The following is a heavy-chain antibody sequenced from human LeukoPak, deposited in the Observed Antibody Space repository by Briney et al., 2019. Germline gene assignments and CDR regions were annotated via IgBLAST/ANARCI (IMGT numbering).Heavy chain of an antibody. D-gene: IGHD6-19*01. Sequence: GGSLRLSCAASGFTFSSYWMNWARQAPGKGLEWVASISHNGNVNYYVDSVKGRFTISRDNAKNSLYLQMSNLRAEDTAVYYCANKGASGWRFDYWGQGTLVTVSS. CDR1: GFTFSSYW. J-gene: IGHJ4*02. CDR3: ANKGASGWRFDY. CDR2: ISHNGNVN. V-gene: IGHV3-7*03.